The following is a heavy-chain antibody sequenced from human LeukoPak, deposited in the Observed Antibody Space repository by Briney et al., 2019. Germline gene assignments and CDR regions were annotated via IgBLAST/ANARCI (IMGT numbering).Heavy chain of an antibody. CDR1: GFTFSSYE. Sequence: PGGSLRLSCAASGFTFSSYEINWVRQAPGKGLEWVSYISSSGSTIYYADSVKGRFTISRDNAKNSLYLQMNSLRAEDTAVYYCARALGFGYCSSTSCYIPPYWGQGTLVTVSS. J-gene: IGHJ4*02. CDR2: ISSSGSTI. V-gene: IGHV3-48*03. CDR3: ARALGFGYCSSTSCYIPPY. D-gene: IGHD2-2*02.